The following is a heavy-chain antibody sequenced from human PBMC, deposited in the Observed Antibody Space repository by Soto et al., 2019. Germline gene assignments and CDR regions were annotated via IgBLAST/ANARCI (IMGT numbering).Heavy chain of an antibody. J-gene: IGHJ5*02. CDR1: GGSISSSSYY. D-gene: IGHD3-10*01. CDR2: IYYSGST. CDR3: ARRIGYYGSGSYYRGWFDP. V-gene: IGHV4-39*01. Sequence: QLQLQESGPGLVKPSETLSLTCTVSGGSISSSSYYWGWIRQPPGKGLEWIGSIYYSGSTYYNPSLKSRVTISVDTSKNQFSLKLSSVTAADTAVYYCARRIGYYGSGSYYRGWFDPWGQGTLVTVSS.